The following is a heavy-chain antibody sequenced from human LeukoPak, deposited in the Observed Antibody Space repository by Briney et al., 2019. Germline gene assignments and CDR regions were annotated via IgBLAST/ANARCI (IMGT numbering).Heavy chain of an antibody. V-gene: IGHV3-30*18. D-gene: IGHD3-10*01. Sequence: AGGSLRLSCAASGFTFSNYGMHWVRQAPGKGLEWVAVISYDGSNKYYADSVKGRFTISRDNSKNTLYLQMNSPRAEDTAVYYCAKDGGLLWFGESFYGMDVWGQGTTVTVSS. CDR3: AKDGGLLWFGESFYGMDV. CDR1: GFTFSNYG. J-gene: IGHJ6*02. CDR2: ISYDGSNK.